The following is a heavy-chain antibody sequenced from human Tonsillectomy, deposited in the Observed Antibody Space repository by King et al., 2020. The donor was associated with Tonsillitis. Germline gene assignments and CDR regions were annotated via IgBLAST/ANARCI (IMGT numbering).Heavy chain of an antibody. J-gene: IGHJ6*03. D-gene: IGHD2-2*01. CDR1: GGTFSSYA. CDR2: IIPIFGTA. Sequence: VQLVQSGAEVKKPGSSVKVSCKASGGTFSSYAISWVRQAPGQGLEWMGGIIPIFGTADYAQKFQGRVTITADESTSTAYMELSSLRSEDTAVYYCARGSGMCSSTSCHYYYYYMDVWGKGTTVTVSS. V-gene: IGHV1-69*01. CDR3: ARGSGMCSSTSCHYYYYYMDV.